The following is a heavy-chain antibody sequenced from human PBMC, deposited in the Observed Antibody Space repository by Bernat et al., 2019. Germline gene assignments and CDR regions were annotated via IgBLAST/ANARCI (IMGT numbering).Heavy chain of an antibody. D-gene: IGHD3-3*01. CDR1: GGSITSSSYY. CDR2: IYYSGSA. CDR3: ARHIGYYYYMDV. Sequence: QLQLQESGPGLVKPSETLSLTCTVSGGSITSSSYYWGWIRQPPGKGLEWIGSIYYSGSAYYNPSLKSRVTISIDTSKNQFSLKLSSVTAADTAVYYCARHIGYYYYMDVWGKGTMVTVSS. V-gene: IGHV4-39*01. J-gene: IGHJ6*03.